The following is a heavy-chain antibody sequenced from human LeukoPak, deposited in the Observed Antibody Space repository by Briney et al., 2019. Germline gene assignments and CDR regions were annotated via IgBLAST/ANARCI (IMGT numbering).Heavy chain of an antibody. CDR3: ARSNDHTNYGGRGYLDH. Sequence: GGSLRPSCAASGFTFTDYYMTWIRQAPGKGLEWVSTISRRGDDVYTADSVKGRLTISRDNANDSVLLQINSLRADDTAIYYCARSNDHTNYGGRGYLDHWGQGAQVTVSS. D-gene: IGHD3-16*01. V-gene: IGHV3-11*01. CDR2: ISRRGDDV. J-gene: IGHJ4*02. CDR1: GFTFTDYY.